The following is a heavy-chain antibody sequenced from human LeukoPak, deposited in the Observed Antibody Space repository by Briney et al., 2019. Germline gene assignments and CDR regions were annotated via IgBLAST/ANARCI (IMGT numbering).Heavy chain of an antibody. J-gene: IGHJ4*02. V-gene: IGHV3-30-3*01. CDR1: GFTFSSYA. D-gene: IGHD3-3*01. CDR3: ARESAYAFWY. CDR2: ISYDGSNK. Sequence: GGSLRLSCAASGFTFSSYAMHWVRQAPGKGLEWAAVISYDGSNKYYADSVKGRFTISRDNSKNTLYLQMNSLRDEDTAVYYCARESAYAFWYWGQGTLVTVSS.